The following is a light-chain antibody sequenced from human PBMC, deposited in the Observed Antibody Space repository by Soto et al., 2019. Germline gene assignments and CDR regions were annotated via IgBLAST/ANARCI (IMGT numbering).Light chain of an antibody. CDR1: QSISSY. J-gene: IGKJ4*01. CDR2: AAS. V-gene: IGKV1-39*01. CDR3: QQSYSTLPLT. Sequence: DIQMTQSPSSLSASVGDRVTITCRASQSISSYLNWYQQKPGKAPELLIYAASSLHSGVQSRFSGSGSGTDFTLTISSLQPEDFATYYCQQSYSTLPLTFGGGTKVEIK.